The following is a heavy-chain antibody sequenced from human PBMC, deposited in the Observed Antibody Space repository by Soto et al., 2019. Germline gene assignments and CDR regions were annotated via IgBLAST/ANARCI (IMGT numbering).Heavy chain of an antibody. D-gene: IGHD2-21*02. J-gene: IGHJ6*02. CDR3: ARDLWGYCGTDCYPLDV. CDR1: GASIINYY. Sequence: SETLSLTCTVSGASIINYYWAWIRQPPGKGLEWIGYMYNTGSTVYNPSFKSRVTISVDTSKNQFSLKLNSVTAADTAVYYCARDLWGYCGTDCYPLDVWGQGTTVTVSS. CDR2: MYNTGST. V-gene: IGHV4-59*01.